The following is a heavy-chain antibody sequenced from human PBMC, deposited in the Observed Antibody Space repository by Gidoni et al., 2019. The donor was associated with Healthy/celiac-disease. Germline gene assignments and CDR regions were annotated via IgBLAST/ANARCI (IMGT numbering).Heavy chain of an antibody. CDR3: ARVLITIFATGPLYYFDY. CDR2: INPNSGGT. J-gene: IGHJ4*02. V-gene: IGHV1-2*02. D-gene: IGHD3-3*01. CDR1: GYTFTGSY. Sequence: QVQLVQSGAEVKKPGASVKVSCKASGYTFTGSYMHWVRQAPGQGLEWMGWINPNSGGTNYAQKFQGRVTMTRDTSISTAYMELSRLRSDDTAVYYCARVLITIFATGPLYYFDYWGQGTLVTVSS.